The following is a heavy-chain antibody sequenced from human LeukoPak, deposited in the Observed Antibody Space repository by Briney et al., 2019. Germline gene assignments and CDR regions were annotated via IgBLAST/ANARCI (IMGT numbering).Heavy chain of an antibody. CDR1: GYTFTGYY. Sequence: ASVKVSCKASGYTFTGYYIHWVRQAPGQGLEWMGWINPNSGGTNYAEKFQGRVTMTRDTSISTAYMELSRLRSDDTAVYHCARVMAAQGSYVDYWGQGTLVTVSS. J-gene: IGHJ4*02. CDR2: INPNSGGT. D-gene: IGHD3-10*01. V-gene: IGHV1-2*02. CDR3: ARVMAAQGSYVDY.